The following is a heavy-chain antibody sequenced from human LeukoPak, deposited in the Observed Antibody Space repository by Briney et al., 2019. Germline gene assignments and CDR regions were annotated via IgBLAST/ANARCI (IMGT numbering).Heavy chain of an antibody. Sequence: ASVKVSCKASGYTFTGYYIRWVRQAPGQGLEWMGWINPNSGGTNYAQRFQDRVTMTRDTSISTAYMEVSSLRSDDTAVYYCARALSTSGNYWGQGTLVTVSS. CDR3: ARALSTSGNY. CDR2: INPNSGGT. CDR1: GYTFTGYY. D-gene: IGHD3-10*01. V-gene: IGHV1-2*02. J-gene: IGHJ4*02.